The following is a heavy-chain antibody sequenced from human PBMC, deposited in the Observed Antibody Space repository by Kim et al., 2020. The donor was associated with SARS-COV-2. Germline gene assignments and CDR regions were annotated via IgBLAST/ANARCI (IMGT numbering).Heavy chain of an antibody. J-gene: IGHJ6*03. CDR3: ARGLYGSGSYSYYYYYMDV. CDR2: IYYSGST. D-gene: IGHD3-10*01. CDR1: GGSISSGGYY. Sequence: SETLSLTCTVSGGSISSGGYYWSWIRQHPGKGLEWIGYIYYSGSTYYNPSLKSRVTISVDTSKNQFSLKLSSVTAADTAVYYCARGLYGSGSYSYYYYYMDVWGKGTTVTVSS. V-gene: IGHV4-31*03.